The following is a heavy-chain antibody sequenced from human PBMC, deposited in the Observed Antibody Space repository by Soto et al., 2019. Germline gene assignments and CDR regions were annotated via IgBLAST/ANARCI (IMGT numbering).Heavy chain of an antibody. CDR1: GGSISSYY. CDR3: ARGSDYTSSFDY. CDR2: INHSGTT. D-gene: IGHD3-16*01. V-gene: IGHV4-34*01. Sequence: PSETLSLTCTVSGGSISSYYWSWIRQPPGKGLEWIGEINHSGTTNHNPSLKSRVIISVDTSKKQFSLRLTSVTAADTAVYYCARGSDYTSSFDYWGQGTLVTVSS. J-gene: IGHJ4*02.